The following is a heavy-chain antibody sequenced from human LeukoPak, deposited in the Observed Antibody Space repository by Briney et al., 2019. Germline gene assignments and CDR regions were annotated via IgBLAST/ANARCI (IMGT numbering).Heavy chain of an antibody. CDR2: VSGSGGST. J-gene: IGHJ4*02. V-gene: IGHV3-23*01. CDR1: GLIFSSYT. CDR3: AKAIAVAAHFDY. D-gene: IGHD6-19*01. Sequence: GGSLRLSCAASGLIFSSYTMSWVRQAPGKRLEWGSAVSGSGGSTYYADSVNGRFTISRDNSKNTLYLQMNSLRAEDTAVYYCAKAIAVAAHFDYWGQGTLVTVSS.